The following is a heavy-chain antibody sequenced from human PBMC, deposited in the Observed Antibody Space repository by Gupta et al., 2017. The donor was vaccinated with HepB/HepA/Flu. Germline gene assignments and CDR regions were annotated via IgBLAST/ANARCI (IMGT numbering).Heavy chain of an antibody. CDR1: GFTFANYW. CDR3: ARGYDWRCDS. D-gene: IGHD3-9*01. V-gene: IGHV3-7*04. Sequence: EVQLVESGGGLVQPGGSLRLSCAASGFTFANYWMNWVRQAPGKGLEWLANINPDGSGQYYVDSLKGRFTLSRDNAENSVYLQMSSLRAEDTATYYCARGYDWRCDSWGQGVLVTVSS. CDR2: INPDGSGQ. J-gene: IGHJ4*02.